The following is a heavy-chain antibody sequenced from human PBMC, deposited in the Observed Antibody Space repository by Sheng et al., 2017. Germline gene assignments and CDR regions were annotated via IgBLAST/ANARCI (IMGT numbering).Heavy chain of an antibody. Sequence: EVQLLESGGGLVQPGGSLRLSCAASGFTFSSYAMSWVRQAPGKGLEWVSAISGSGGNTYYADSVKGHFAISRDNSKNTLYLQMNSLRAEDTAVYYCAKEGLPAAVPHVDYWGQGTLVTVSS. CDR3: AKEGLPAAVPHVDY. V-gene: IGHV3-23*01. D-gene: IGHD2-2*01. CDR1: GFTFSSYA. CDR2: ISGSGGNT. J-gene: IGHJ4*02.